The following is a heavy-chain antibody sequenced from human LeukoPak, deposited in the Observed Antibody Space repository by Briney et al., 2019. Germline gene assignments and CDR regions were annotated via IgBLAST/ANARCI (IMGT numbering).Heavy chain of an antibody. CDR2: IYYRGTT. Sequence: SETLSLTFTVSGGSISGYYWSWIRQPPGKGLEWIGYIYYRGTTNYNPSLKSRVTISVDTSKNHFSLRLNSVTAADTAVYYCARLSSARHLYLDFYYWGQGALVTVSS. CDR3: ARLSSARHLYLDFYY. V-gene: IGHV4-59*08. J-gene: IGHJ4*02. CDR1: GGSISGYY. D-gene: IGHD2-2*02.